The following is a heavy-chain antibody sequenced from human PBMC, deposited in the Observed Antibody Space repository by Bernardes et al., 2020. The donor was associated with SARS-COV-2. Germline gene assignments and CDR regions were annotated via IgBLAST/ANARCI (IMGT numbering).Heavy chain of an antibody. J-gene: IGHJ6*02. CDR2: ITTTVAP. V-gene: IGHV3-48*02. CDR1: GFTLNNHR. CDR3: ARELEFAEYMFTSYDYALDV. Sequence: GGSLRPSCAASGFTLNNHRMNWVRQAPGKCPAWVSYITTTVAPFYADSAKGRFTISRDNAKKSLYLQMSSLRNEDTALYYCARELEFAEYMFTSYDYALDVWGQGTTVTVSS. D-gene: IGHD1-1*01.